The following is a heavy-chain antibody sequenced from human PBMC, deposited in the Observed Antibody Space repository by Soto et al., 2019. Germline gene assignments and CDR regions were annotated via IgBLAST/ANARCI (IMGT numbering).Heavy chain of an antibody. V-gene: IGHV4-39*01. D-gene: IGHD1-1*01. CDR1: GGSISNSDYF. Sequence: LQLQESGPGLVKPSETLSLTCTVSGGSISNSDYFWAWMRQPPGKGLEWVGTISHTGSPRYNPSLKSRVTISVDTSNNQFSLRLPSVTAADTAVFYCASQLESTTYFDYWGRGTLVTVSS. CDR2: ISHTGSP. CDR3: ASQLESTTYFDY. J-gene: IGHJ4*02.